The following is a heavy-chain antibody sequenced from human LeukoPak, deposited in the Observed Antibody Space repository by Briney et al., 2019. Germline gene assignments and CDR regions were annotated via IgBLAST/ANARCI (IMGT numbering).Heavy chain of an antibody. CDR1: GGSISSYY. CDR2: IYYSGST. J-gene: IGHJ4*02. V-gene: IGHV4-59*01. CDR3: ARDSLRGTSRYSGYYFDY. Sequence: SETLSLTCTVSGGSISSYYWSWIRQPPGKGLEWIGYIYYSGSTNYNPPLKSRVTISVDTSKNQFSLKLSSVTAADTAVYYCARDSLRGTSRYSGYYFDYWGQGTLVTVSS. D-gene: IGHD2-2*01.